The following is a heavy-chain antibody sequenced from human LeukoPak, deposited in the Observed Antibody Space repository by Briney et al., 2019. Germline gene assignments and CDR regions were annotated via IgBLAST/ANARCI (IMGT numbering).Heavy chain of an antibody. Sequence: SETLSLTCAVYGGSFSGYYWSWIRQPPEKGLEWIGEINHSGSTNYNPSIKSRVTISVDTSKNQFSLKLSSVTAADTAVYYCARADIQLWTYYFDYWGQGTLVTVSS. CDR2: INHSGST. V-gene: IGHV4-34*01. CDR1: GGSFSGYY. D-gene: IGHD5-18*01. CDR3: ARADIQLWTYYFDY. J-gene: IGHJ4*02.